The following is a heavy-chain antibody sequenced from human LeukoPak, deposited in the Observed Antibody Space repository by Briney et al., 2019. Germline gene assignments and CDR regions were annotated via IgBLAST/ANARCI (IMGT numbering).Heavy chain of an antibody. CDR3: ARSSIIAAAGPYYFDY. D-gene: IGHD6-13*01. Sequence: SVKVSCKASGGTFSSYAISWVRQAPGQGPEWMGGIIPIFGTANYAQKFQGRVTITADKSTSTAYMELSSLRSEDTAVYYCARSSIIAAAGPYYFDYWGQGTLVTVSS. J-gene: IGHJ4*02. CDR2: IIPIFGTA. CDR1: GGTFSSYA. V-gene: IGHV1-69*06.